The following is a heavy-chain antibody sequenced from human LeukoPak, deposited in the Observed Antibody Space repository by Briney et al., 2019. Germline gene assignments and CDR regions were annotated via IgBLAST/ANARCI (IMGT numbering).Heavy chain of an antibody. V-gene: IGHV1-8*03. J-gene: IGHJ5*02. CDR1: GYTFTNYD. CDR2: MNPKSNNR. CDR3: ARALKGNYYSGSGTYRWFAP. Sequence: ASVKVFCKASGYTFTNYDVNWVRQATGQGLEWMGWMNPKSNNRGYAQKFQGRVTITTNTSISTAYMELSNLRSEDTAVYYCARALKGNYYSGSGTYRWFAPWGQGTWSPSPQ. D-gene: IGHD3-10*01.